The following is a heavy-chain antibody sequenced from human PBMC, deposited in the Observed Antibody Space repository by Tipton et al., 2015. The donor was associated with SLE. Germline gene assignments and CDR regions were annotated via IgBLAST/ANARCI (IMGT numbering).Heavy chain of an antibody. CDR3: AKERTDCSNGVCFTNGFDI. J-gene: IGHJ3*02. Sequence: GSLRLSCAASGFTFSDYAMSWVRQAPGKGLEWVSAISGNGGNTYYADSVKGRFTISRDNFQNTLYLQMNSLRAEDTAAYYCAKERTDCSNGVCFTNGFDIWGQGTKVTVSS. CDR2: ISGNGGNT. V-gene: IGHV3-23*01. CDR1: GFTFSDYA. D-gene: IGHD2-8*01.